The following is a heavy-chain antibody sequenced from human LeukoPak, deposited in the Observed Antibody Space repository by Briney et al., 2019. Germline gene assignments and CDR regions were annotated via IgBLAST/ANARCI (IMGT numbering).Heavy chain of an antibody. D-gene: IGHD2-15*01. Sequence: ASVKVSCKASGDTFTSYGISWVRQAPGQGLEWMGWISAYNGNTNYAQKLQGRVTMTTDTSTSTAYMELRSLRSDDTAVYYCARGALLGYCSGGSCYLDYWGQGTLVTVSS. CDR2: ISAYNGNT. CDR3: ARGALLGYCSGGSCYLDY. J-gene: IGHJ4*02. V-gene: IGHV1-18*01. CDR1: GDTFTSYG.